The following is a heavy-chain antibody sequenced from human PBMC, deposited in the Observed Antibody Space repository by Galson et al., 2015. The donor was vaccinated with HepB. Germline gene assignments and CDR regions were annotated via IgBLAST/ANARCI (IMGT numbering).Heavy chain of an antibody. CDR3: ARGPPHSNGWHY. D-gene: IGHD6-19*01. CDR2: IIPIFGVT. J-gene: IGHJ4*02. CDR1: GGTFSSNA. V-gene: IGHV1-69*13. Sequence: SVKVSCKASGGTFSSNAISWVRQAPGQGLEWMGGIIPIFGVTNYAQKFQGRVSITADESTYTAYMELSSLRSEDTAVYYCARGPPHSNGWHYWGQGTLVTVSS.